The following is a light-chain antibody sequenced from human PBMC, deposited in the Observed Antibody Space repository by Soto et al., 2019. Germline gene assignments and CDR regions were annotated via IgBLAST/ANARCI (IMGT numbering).Light chain of an antibody. V-gene: IGLV3-21*02. J-gene: IGLJ1*01. Sequence: SYELTQPPSVSVAPGQTARISCGGDTIGSESVRWYQQKPGQAPVLVVYDDTDRPSGIPERFSGSSSGTTATLTISRVEAGDEADYYCQVWDGSRDHCVFGTGTK. CDR1: TIGSES. CDR2: DDT. CDR3: QVWDGSRDHCV.